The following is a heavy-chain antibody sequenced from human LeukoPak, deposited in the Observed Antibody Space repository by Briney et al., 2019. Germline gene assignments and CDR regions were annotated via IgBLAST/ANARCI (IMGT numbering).Heavy chain of an antibody. V-gene: IGHV3-74*01. J-gene: IGHJ3*02. Sequence: GGSLRLSCAASGFSFRSDWMHWVRQVPGKGLERVSQITSDGSSTTYADSVKGRFTISRDNSKNTLYLQVNSLRADDTAVYYCARDSSRDAFDIWGQGTMVTVSS. CDR1: GFSFRSDW. CDR3: ARDSSRDAFDI. CDR2: ITSDGSST.